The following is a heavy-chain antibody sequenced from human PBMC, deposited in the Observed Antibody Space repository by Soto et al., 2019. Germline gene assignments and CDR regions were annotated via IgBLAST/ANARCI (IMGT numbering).Heavy chain of an antibody. CDR1: GGSISSGGYY. D-gene: IGHD3-22*01. CDR3: ARDRGYYDSSGYFHYFDY. J-gene: IGHJ4*02. Sequence: PSETLSLTCTVSGGSISSGGYYWSWIRQHPGKGLEWIGYIYYSGGTYYNPSLKSRVTISVDTSKNQFSLKLSSVTAADTAVYYCARDRGYYDSSGYFHYFDYWGQGTLVTVSS. CDR2: IYYSGGT. V-gene: IGHV4-31*03.